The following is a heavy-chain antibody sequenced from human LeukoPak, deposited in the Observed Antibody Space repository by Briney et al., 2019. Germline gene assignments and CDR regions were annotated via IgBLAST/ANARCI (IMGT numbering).Heavy chain of an antibody. J-gene: IGHJ4*02. CDR1: GFTVSSNY. D-gene: IGHD5-24*01. CDR2: IYSGGST. V-gene: IGHV3-53*01. CDR3: ASERRDGYNFFDY. Sequence: GGSLRLSCAASGFTVSSNYMSWVRQAPGKGLEWVSVIYSGGSTYYADSVKGRFTISRDNSKNTLYLQMNSLRAEDTAEYYCASERRDGYNFFDYWGQGTLVTVSS.